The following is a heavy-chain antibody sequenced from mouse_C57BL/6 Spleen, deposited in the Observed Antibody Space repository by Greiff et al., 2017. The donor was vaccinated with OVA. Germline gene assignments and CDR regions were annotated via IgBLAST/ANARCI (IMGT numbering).Heavy chain of an antibody. D-gene: IGHD1-1*01. CDR3: ATNYYGSSPPAY. J-gene: IGHJ3*01. Sequence: EVKVVESGGGLVKPGGSLKLSCAASGFTFSDYGMHWVRQAPEKGLEWVAYISGGSSTIYYADTVKGRFTISRDNAKNTLFLQMTSLRSEDTAMYYCATNYYGSSPPAYWGQGTLVTVSA. CDR2: ISGGSSTI. V-gene: IGHV5-17*01. CDR1: GFTFSDYG.